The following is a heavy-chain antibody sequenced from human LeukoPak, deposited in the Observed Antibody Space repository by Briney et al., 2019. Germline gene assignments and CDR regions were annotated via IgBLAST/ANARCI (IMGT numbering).Heavy chain of an antibody. V-gene: IGHV3-72*01. CDR3: ARDTDTAMDV. Sequence: GGSLRLSCVASGSFSDHYMDWVRQASGKGLDWIGRNKNRGESHITQYAASVNGRFTASRDDSKNSLYLQMNNLKTEDAAVYYCARDTDTAMDVWGQGTTVTVSS. CDR2: NKNRGESHIT. J-gene: IGHJ6*02. CDR1: GSFSDHY.